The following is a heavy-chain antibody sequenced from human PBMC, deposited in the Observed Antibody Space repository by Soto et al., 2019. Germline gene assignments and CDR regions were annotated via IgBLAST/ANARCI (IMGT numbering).Heavy chain of an antibody. CDR2: IYDSGST. V-gene: IGHV4-39*01. CDR1: ASSINGSIYY. CDR3: ASYSAQTYYFDS. D-gene: IGHD5-18*01. J-gene: IGHJ4*02. Sequence: SETLRLTWPVSASSINGSIYYWGWIRQPPGKGLEWIGSIYDSGSTYYNPSLKSRVTISGDTSKTQFSLKLSSVTAPDTAVYYCASYSAQTYYFDSWGQGTRDT.